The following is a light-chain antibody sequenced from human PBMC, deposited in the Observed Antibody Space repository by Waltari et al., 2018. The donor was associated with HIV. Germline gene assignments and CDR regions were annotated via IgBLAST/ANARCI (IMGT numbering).Light chain of an antibody. CDR3: QQHNTYPRT. J-gene: IGKJ3*01. V-gene: IGKV1-9*01. Sequence: DILLTQSPPFVSASLGDRVTITCRASQAIRSYLAWYQQKPGRAPKLRIYGASSWKDGVTSRVSGSGSGTDFRLTISGLQAEDFATYDCQQHNTYPRTFGPGT. CDR2: GAS. CDR1: QAIRSY.